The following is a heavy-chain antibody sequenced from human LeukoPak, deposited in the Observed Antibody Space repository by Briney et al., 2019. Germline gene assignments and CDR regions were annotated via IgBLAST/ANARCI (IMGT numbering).Heavy chain of an antibody. Sequence: GGSLRLSCAASGFTFSSYAMSWVRQAPGKGLEWVSAISGSGGSTYYADSVKGRFTISRGNSKNTLYLQMNSLRAEDTAVYYCAKGTTVTFRNYFDYWGQGTLVTVSS. J-gene: IGHJ4*02. V-gene: IGHV3-23*01. CDR1: GFTFSSYA. CDR2: ISGSGGST. CDR3: AKGTTVTFRNYFDY. D-gene: IGHD4-17*01.